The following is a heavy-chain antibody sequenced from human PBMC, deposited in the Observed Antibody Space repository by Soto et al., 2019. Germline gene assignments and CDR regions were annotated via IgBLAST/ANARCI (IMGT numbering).Heavy chain of an antibody. J-gene: IGHJ4*02. CDR3: ARKARRWDCSGGSCSLAEYYFDY. CDR1: GGSFSGYY. D-gene: IGHD2-15*01. CDR2: INHSGST. V-gene: IGHV4-34*01. Sequence: ASETPSLTCAVYGGSFSGYYWSWIRQPPGKGLEWIGEINHSGSTNYNPSLKSRVTISVDTSKNQFSLKLSSVTAADTAVYYCARKARRWDCSGGSCSLAEYYFDYWGQGTLVTVSS.